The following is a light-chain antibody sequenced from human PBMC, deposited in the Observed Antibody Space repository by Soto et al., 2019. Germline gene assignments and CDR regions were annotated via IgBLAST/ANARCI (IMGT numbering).Light chain of an antibody. J-gene: IGKJ1*01. V-gene: IGKV3-15*01. CDR1: ESVSSN. CDR3: QQYNNWPRRT. CDR2: GAS. Sequence: EIVMTQSPATLSVSPGERATLSCRASESVSSNLAWYQQKPGQAPRLLIYGASTSATGIPARFSGSGSGTEFTLIISSLQSEDFAVYYCQQYNNWPRRTFGQGTKVEIK.